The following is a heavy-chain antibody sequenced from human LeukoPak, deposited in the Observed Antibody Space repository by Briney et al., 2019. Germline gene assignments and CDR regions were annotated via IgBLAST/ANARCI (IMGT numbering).Heavy chain of an antibody. Sequence: GGSLRLSCAASGFTFDDYAMHWVRQAPGKGLEWVSGISWNSGSIGYADSVKGRFTISRDNAKNSLYLQMNSLRAEDTALYYCFCVGDTCWFDPWGQGTLVTVSS. V-gene: IGHV3-9*01. D-gene: IGHD3-10*01. CDR3: FCVGDTCWFDP. J-gene: IGHJ5*02. CDR2: ISWNSGSI. CDR1: GFTFDDYA.